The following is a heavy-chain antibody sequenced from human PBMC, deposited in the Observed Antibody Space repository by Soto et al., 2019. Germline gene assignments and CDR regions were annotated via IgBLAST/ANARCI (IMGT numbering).Heavy chain of an antibody. CDR1: GFTFGTYW. V-gene: IGHV3-23*01. D-gene: IGHD6-6*01. CDR2: ISGSGGST. CDR3: AKDPGSIASTRFDY. J-gene: IGHJ4*02. Sequence: PGGSLRLSCAASGFTFGTYWMSWVRQAPGKGLEWVSAISGSGGSTYYADSVKGRFTISRDNSKNTLYLQMNSLRAEDTAVYYCAKDPGSIASTRFDYWGQGTLVTVSS.